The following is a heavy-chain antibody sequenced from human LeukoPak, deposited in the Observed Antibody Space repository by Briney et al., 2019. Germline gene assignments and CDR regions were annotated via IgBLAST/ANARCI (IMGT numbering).Heavy chain of an antibody. CDR3: ARGDQLWFGELGIDY. V-gene: IGHV1-2*02. CDR2: INPNSGST. D-gene: IGHD3-10*01. Sequence: ASVKVSCKASGYTFTGYYMHWVRQAPGQGLEWMGWINPNSGSTNYAQTLQGRATMTTDTSTSTAYMELTRLRSDSTALYLCARGDQLWFGELGIDYWGQGTLVTVSS. CDR1: GYTFTGYY. J-gene: IGHJ4*02.